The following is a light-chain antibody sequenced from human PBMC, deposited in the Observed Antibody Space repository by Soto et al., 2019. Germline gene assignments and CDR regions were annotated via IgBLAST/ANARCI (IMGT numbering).Light chain of an antibody. J-gene: IGLJ1*01. CDR1: SSDVGGQNY. CDR3: SSYTSTSTYV. Sequence: QSALTQPASVSGSPGQSITISCTGTSSDVGGQNYGSWYQQHPGKAPKLMIYEVSNRPSGVSNRFSGSKSGNTASLTISGLQPEDEADYYCSSYTSTSTYVFGTGTKVTVL. CDR2: EVS. V-gene: IGLV2-14*01.